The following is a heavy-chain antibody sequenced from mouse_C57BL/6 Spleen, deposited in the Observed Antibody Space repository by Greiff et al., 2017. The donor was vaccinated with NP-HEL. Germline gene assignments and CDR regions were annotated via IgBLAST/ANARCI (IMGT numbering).Heavy chain of an antibody. J-gene: IGHJ2*01. V-gene: IGHV1-19*01. CDR2: INPYNGGT. CDR1: GYTFTDYY. D-gene: IGHD2-1*01. CDR3: ARAPHGNYDFDY. Sequence: EVQLQQSGPVLVKPGASVKMSCKASGYTFTDYYMNWVKQSHGKSLEWIGVINPYNGGTSYNQKFKGKATLTVDKSSSTAYMELNSLTSEDSAVYYCARAPHGNYDFDYWGQGTTLTVSS.